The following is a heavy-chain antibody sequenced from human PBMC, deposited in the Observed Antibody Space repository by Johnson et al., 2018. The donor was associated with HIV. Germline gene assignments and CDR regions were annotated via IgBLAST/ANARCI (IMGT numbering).Heavy chain of an antibody. CDR3: AREGGSSGPDAFDI. Sequence: QVQLVESGGGVVQPGRSLRLSCAASGLTFSSYGMHWVRQAPGKGLEWVAFIRYDVTKKHYADSVKGPFTISRDKCIHALCLLMNSLRAEDTAVYNCAREGGSSGPDAFDIWGRGTMVTVSS. D-gene: IGHD3-16*01. V-gene: IGHV3-30*19. J-gene: IGHJ3*02. CDR2: IRYDVTKK. CDR1: GLTFSSYG.